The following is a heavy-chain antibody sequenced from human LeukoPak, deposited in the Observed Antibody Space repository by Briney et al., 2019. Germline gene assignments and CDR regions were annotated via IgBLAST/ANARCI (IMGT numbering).Heavy chain of an antibody. CDR1: GFTFSNSG. CDR2: IWYDGSYK. V-gene: IGHV3-33*06. CDR3: AKVVQYTASTGTGLDY. J-gene: IGHJ4*02. Sequence: GGSLRLSCVASGFTFSNSGMHWVRQAPGKGLDWVAVIWYDGSYKYYADSVKGRFTISRENPKNTLYLQMDSLRAEDTGIYYCAKVVQYTASTGTGLDYWGQGTLVTVSS. D-gene: IGHD1-1*01.